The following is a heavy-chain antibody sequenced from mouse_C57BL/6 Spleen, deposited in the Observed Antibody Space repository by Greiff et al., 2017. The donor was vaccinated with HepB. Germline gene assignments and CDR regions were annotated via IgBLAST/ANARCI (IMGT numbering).Heavy chain of an antibody. CDR2: IYPGDGDT. CDR3: ARGGGPYYFDY. CDR1: GYAFSSSW. D-gene: IGHD1-1*02. V-gene: IGHV1-82*01. Sequence: VMLVESGPELVKPGASVKISCKASGYAFSSSWMNWVKQRPGKGLEWIGRIYPGDGDTNYNGKFKGKATLTADKSSSTAYMQLSSLTSEDSAVYFCARGGGPYYFDYWGQGTTLTVSS. J-gene: IGHJ2*01.